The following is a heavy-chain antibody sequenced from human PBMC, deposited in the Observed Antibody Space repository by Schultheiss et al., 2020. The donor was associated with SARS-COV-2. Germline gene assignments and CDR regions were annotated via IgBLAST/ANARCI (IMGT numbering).Heavy chain of an antibody. CDR2: ISSSSSYI. CDR1: GFTVSSNY. Sequence: GGSLRLSCAASGFTVSSNYMSWVRQAPGKGLEWVSSISSSSSYIYYADSVKGRFTISRDNAKNSLYLQMNRLRAEDTAVYYCARGGDTIDYWGQGTLVTVSS. D-gene: IGHD5-18*01. CDR3: ARGGDTIDY. V-gene: IGHV3-21*01. J-gene: IGHJ4*02.